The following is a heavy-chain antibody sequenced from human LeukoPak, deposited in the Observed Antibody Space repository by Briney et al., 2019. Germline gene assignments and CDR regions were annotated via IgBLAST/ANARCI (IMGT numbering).Heavy chain of an antibody. D-gene: IGHD4-11*01. CDR1: GFTVSSNY. CDR3: ARLGDYSNKD. CDR2: IYSGGST. Sequence: GGSLRLSCAASGFTVSSNYMSWVRQAPGKGLEWVSVIYSGGSTYYADSVKGRFTISRDISKNTLYLQMNSLSAEDTAVYYCARLGDYSNKDWGQGTLVTVSS. J-gene: IGHJ4*02. V-gene: IGHV3-53*01.